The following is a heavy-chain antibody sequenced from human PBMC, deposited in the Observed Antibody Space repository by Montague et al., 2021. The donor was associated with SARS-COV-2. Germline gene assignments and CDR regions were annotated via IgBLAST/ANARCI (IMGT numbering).Heavy chain of an antibody. CDR2: IYYSGST. CDR3: ARVFPRWLQFDPYFDY. Sequence: SETLSLTCTVSGGSMNSGSYYWSWIRQPPGKGLEWIGYIYYSGSTNYNPSLKSRVTISVDTSKNQFSLKLSSVTAADTAVYYCARVFPRWLQFDPYFDYWGQGTLVTVSS. V-gene: IGHV4-61*01. J-gene: IGHJ4*02. D-gene: IGHD5-24*01. CDR1: GGSMNSGSYY.